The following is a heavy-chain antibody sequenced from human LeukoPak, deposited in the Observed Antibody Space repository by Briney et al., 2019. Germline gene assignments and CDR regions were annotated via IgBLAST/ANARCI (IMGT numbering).Heavy chain of an antibody. CDR1: GYRLTAYF. CDR3: ARDSQAGCSGASC. V-gene: IGHV1-2*02. CDR2: ISPTSGGT. Sequence: GASVKVSRKASGYRLTAYFIHWMRQAPGQGLEWMGWISPTSGGTNYAQKFQGRVTLTRDTSISTAYMDLGSLRSDDTAVYYCARDSQAGCSGASCWGDGTLVVVSS. D-gene: IGHD2-15*01. J-gene: IGHJ4*01.